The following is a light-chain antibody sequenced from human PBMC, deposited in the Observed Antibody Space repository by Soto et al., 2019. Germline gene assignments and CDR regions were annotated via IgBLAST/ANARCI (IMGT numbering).Light chain of an antibody. J-gene: IGKJ1*01. Sequence: DIQMTQSPSTLSASVGDRVTITCRASQSISSWLAWYQQKPGKAPKPLIYDASSLESGVPSRFSGSGSGTKFTLTISSLQPDDFATYYCQQYAGTFGQGTKV. CDR2: DAS. CDR3: QQYAGT. CDR1: QSISSW. V-gene: IGKV1-5*01.